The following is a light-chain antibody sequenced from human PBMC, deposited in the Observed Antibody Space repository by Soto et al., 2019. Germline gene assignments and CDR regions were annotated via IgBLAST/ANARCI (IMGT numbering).Light chain of an antibody. CDR1: QSISSW. CDR3: QQYNSSPT. J-gene: IGKJ1*01. V-gene: IGKV1-5*03. Sequence: DIQMTQSPSTLSASVGDRVTITCRASQSISSWLAWYQQKPGKAPKHLIYKASILESGVPSRFSGSGSGTEFTLTISSLQPDDFATYYCQQYNSSPTFGQGTKVEIK. CDR2: KAS.